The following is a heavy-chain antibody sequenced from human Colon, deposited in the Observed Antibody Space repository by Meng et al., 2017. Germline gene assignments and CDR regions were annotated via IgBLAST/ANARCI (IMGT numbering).Heavy chain of an antibody. CDR2: ISSSSSYI. Sequence: GESLKISCAASGFTFSSYSMNWVRQAPGKGLEWVSSISSSSSYIYYADSVKGRFTISRDNAKNSLYLQMNSLRAEDTAVYYCARDYYYDSSGYRLYYFDYWGQGKLVNVAS. J-gene: IGHJ4*01. CDR1: GFTFSSYS. V-gene: IGHV3-21*01. D-gene: IGHD3-22*01. CDR3: ARDYYYDSSGYRLYYFDY.